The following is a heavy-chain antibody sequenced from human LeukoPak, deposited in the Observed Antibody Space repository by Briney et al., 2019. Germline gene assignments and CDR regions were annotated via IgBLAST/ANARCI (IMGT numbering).Heavy chain of an antibody. CDR1: GGSIRSSYYY. J-gene: IGHJ4*02. V-gene: IGHV4-39*01. Sequence: SETLSLTCTVSGGSIRSSYYYWGWIRQPPGKGLEWIGSIYDSGSTYYNPSLKSRVTISVDTSKNQFSLKLNSVTAADTAVYYCARGLDYYDSRFFDYWGQGTLVTVSS. CDR3: ARGLDYYDSRFFDY. CDR2: IYDSGST. D-gene: IGHD3-22*01.